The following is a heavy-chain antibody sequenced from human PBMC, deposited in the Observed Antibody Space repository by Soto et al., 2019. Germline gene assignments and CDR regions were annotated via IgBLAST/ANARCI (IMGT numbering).Heavy chain of an antibody. V-gene: IGHV3-23*01. CDR1: GFTFSSHV. Sequence: VQLLESGGGLVQPGGSLRLSCAASGFTFSSHVMNWVRQAPGKGLEWVAAISGGGGTTFYGDSVEGRFTMSRDNSKNTLFLQINSLRAEDTAVYYCARGPRAPPPHDYGMDVWGQGTTVTVSS. CDR3: ARGPRAPPPHDYGMDV. J-gene: IGHJ6*02. CDR2: ISGGGGTT.